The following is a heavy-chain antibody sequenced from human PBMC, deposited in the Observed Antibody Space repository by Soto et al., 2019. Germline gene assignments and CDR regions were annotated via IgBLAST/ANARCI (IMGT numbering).Heavy chain of an antibody. V-gene: IGHV3-30*03. Sequence: PGGSLRLSCAASGFTFSSYGIHSVRQTPGRGLEWLAVISNDGNNKYYADSVKGRFTISRDNSKNSVYLQMNTLRAEDTAVYYCARAMYFDFWSAGDYWGQGT. CDR1: GFTFSSYG. D-gene: IGHD3-3*01. J-gene: IGHJ4*02. CDR3: ARAMYFDFWSAGDY. CDR2: ISNDGNNK.